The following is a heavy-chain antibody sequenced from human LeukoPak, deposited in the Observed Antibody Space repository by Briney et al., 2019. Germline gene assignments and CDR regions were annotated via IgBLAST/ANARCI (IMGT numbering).Heavy chain of an antibody. Sequence: SGGSLRLSCAASGFTFSSYSMNWVRQAPGKGLEWVPSISSSSSYIYYADSVKGRFTISRDNAKNSLYLQMNSLRAEDTAVYYCARVRDIVVVPAAMDYWGQGTLVTVSS. V-gene: IGHV3-21*01. CDR2: ISSSSSYI. CDR3: ARVRDIVVVPAAMDY. J-gene: IGHJ4*02. CDR1: GFTFSSYS. D-gene: IGHD2-2*01.